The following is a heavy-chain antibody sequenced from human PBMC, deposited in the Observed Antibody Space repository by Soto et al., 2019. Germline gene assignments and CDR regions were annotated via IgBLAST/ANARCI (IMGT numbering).Heavy chain of an antibody. J-gene: IGHJ6*02. CDR3: AKSVYGGNSYYYYGMDV. V-gene: IGHV3-23*01. CDR1: GFTFSSYA. Sequence: GGSLRLSCAASGFTFSSYAMSWVRQAPGKGLEWVSAISGSGGSTYYADAVKGRFTISRDNSKNTLYLQMNSLRAEDTAVYYCAKSVYGGNSYYYYGMDVWGQGTTGTVSS. CDR2: ISGSGGST. D-gene: IGHD2-21*02.